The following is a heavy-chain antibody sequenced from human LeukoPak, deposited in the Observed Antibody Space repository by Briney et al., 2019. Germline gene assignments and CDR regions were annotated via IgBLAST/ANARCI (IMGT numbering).Heavy chain of an antibody. D-gene: IGHD2/OR15-2a*01. CDR1: GGSISSYY. CDR2: IHNSGST. V-gene: IGHV4-59*01. CDR3: ARILSSDCNTTSCYPDH. Sequence: SETLSLTCTVSGGSISSYYWSWIRQPPGKGLEWIGYIHNSGSTNYNPSLKSRVTISVDTSKNQFSLKPRSVTAADTAVYYCARILSSDCNTTSCYPDHWGQGTLVTVS. J-gene: IGHJ4*02.